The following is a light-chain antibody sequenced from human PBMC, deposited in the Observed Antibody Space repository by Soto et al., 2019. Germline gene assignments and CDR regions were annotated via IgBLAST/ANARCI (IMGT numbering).Light chain of an antibody. CDR3: QLYTNNPPWT. CDR2: DAS. CDR1: QSISHL. J-gene: IGKJ1*01. Sequence: DIQMTQSPSTLSTSVGDRGTITCRASQSISHLLAWYQQKPGKAPKLLIYDASNLEGGVPSRFSGSGSGTEFTLTISSLQPDHFATYYCQLYTNNPPWTFGQGTKVEIK. V-gene: IGKV1-5*01.